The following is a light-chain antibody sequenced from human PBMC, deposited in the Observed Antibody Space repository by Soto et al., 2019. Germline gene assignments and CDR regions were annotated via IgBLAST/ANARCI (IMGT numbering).Light chain of an antibody. V-gene: IGKV3-20*01. CDR2: GAS. Sequence: EIVLTQSPGALSLSPGERATLSCRASQSVTSSYLAWYQQKPGQAPRLLIYGASSRATGIPDRFSGSGSGTDFTLTISRLEPEDFAVYYCHQYVGSPLTFGGGTKVENK. J-gene: IGKJ4*01. CDR1: QSVTSSY. CDR3: HQYVGSPLT.